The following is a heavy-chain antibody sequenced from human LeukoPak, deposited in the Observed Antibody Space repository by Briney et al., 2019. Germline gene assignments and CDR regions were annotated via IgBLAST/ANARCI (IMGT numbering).Heavy chain of an antibody. Sequence: GRSLRLSCAASGFTLSSYNFHWLRQAPGKGLEWLTVISYDGSYTSYGASVKGRFTVSRDNSQNTLYLQMNGLRAEDTALYYCARDHSAMPSYWGQGTLVTVSS. CDR2: ISYDGSYT. J-gene: IGHJ4*02. CDR1: GFTLSSYN. V-gene: IGHV3-30*03. CDR3: ARDHSAMPSY. D-gene: IGHD2-2*01.